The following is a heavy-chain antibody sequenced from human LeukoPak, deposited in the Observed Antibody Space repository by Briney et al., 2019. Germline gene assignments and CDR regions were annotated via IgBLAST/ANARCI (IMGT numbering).Heavy chain of an antibody. D-gene: IGHD3-10*01. CDR2: IKSKTDGGTT. CDR3: TTKLSSPMVRGVITGDY. V-gene: IGHV3-15*01. CDR1: GFTFSNAW. Sequence: GGSLGLSCAASGFTFSNAWMSWVRQAPGKGLEWVGRIKSKTDGGTTDYAAPVKGRFTISRDDSKNTVYLQMNSLKTEDTAVYYCTTKLSSPMVRGVITGDYWGQGTLVTVSS. J-gene: IGHJ4*02.